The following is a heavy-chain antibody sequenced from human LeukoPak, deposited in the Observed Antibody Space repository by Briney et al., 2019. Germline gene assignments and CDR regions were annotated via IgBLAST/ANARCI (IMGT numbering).Heavy chain of an antibody. Sequence: GGSLRLSCGASGFTSSDHYMDWVRQAPGKGLEWVGRTRNKANSYTTEYAASVKGRFTISRDDSKNSLYLQMNSLKTEDAAVYYCAVTGLEYYYGMDVWGQGTTVTVSS. CDR2: TRNKANSYTT. D-gene: IGHD3-9*01. V-gene: IGHV3-72*01. CDR3: AVTGLEYYYGMDV. CDR1: GFTSSDHY. J-gene: IGHJ6*02.